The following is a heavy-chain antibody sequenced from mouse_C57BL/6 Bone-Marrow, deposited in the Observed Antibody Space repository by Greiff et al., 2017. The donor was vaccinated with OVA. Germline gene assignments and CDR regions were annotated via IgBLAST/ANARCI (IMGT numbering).Heavy chain of an antibody. CDR1: GFTFSSYA. CDR2: ISDGGSYT. V-gene: IGHV5-4*01. CDR3: ARDDRRGSSFGDV. J-gene: IGHJ1*03. Sequence: EVQRVESGGGLVKPGGSLKLSCAASGFTFSSYAMSWVRQTPEKRLEWVATISDGGSYTYYPDNVKGRFTISRDNAKNNLYLQMSHLKSEDTAMYYCARDDRRGSSFGDVWGTGTTVTVSS. D-gene: IGHD1-1*01.